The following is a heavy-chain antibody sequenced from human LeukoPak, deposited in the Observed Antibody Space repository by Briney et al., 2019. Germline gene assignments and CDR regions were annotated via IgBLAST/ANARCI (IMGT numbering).Heavy chain of an antibody. CDR1: GFTFSSYG. Sequence: GGSLILSCAASGFTFSSYGMHWVRQAPGKGLEGVAVILYDGSNKYYPDSVKGRFTMSRDHSKNTLYLQMNSLRAEDTAVYYCARDRSPSNIVVVPAAPLDYWGQGTLVTVSS. J-gene: IGHJ4*02. CDR3: ARDRSPSNIVVVPAAPLDY. V-gene: IGHV3-33*01. CDR2: ILYDGSNK. D-gene: IGHD2-2*01.